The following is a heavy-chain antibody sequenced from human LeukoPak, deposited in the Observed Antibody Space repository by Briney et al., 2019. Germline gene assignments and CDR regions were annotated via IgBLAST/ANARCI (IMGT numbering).Heavy chain of an antibody. J-gene: IGHJ3*02. CDR2: IYYGGST. Sequence: SETLSLTCAVSGGSISSYYWNWIRQPPGKGLEWIGYIYYGGSTNYNPSLKSRVTISVDTSKNQFSLKLSSVTATDTAVYYCARHLVGFYDSSGYSDAFDIWGQGTMVTVSS. CDR1: GGSISSYY. CDR3: ARHLVGFYDSSGYSDAFDI. V-gene: IGHV4-59*08. D-gene: IGHD3-22*01.